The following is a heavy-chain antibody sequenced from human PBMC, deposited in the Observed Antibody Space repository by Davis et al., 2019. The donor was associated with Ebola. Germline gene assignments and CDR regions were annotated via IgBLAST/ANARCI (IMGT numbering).Heavy chain of an antibody. J-gene: IGHJ2*01. CDR2: MNPNSGNT. CDR3: ARSSVDWYFDL. V-gene: IGHV1-8*02. Sequence: ASVKVSCKASGYTFTNYGITWVRQATGQGLEWMGWMNPNSGNTGYAQKFQGRVTMTRNTSISTAYMELSSLRSEDTAVYYCARSSVDWYFDLWGRGTLVTVSS. CDR1: GYTFTNYG. D-gene: IGHD3-22*01.